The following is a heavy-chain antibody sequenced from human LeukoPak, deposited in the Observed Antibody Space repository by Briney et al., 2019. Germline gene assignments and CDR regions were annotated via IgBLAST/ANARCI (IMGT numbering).Heavy chain of an antibody. V-gene: IGHV3-33*01. Sequence: PGGSLKLSCAASGFTFSSYGMHWVRQAPGKGLEWVAVIWYDGSNKYYADSVKGRFTISRDNSKNTLYLQMNSLRAEDTAVYYCASFSSSWSRDYWGQGTLVTVSS. CDR2: IWYDGSNK. D-gene: IGHD6-13*01. CDR1: GFTFSSYG. J-gene: IGHJ4*02. CDR3: ASFSSSWSRDY.